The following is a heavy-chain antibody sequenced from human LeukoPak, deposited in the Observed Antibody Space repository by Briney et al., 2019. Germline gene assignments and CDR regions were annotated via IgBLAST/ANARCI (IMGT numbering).Heavy chain of an antibody. V-gene: IGHV3-23*01. CDR1: GFTFSSYA. Sequence: GGSLRLSCAASGFTFSSYAMNWVRQAPGKGLEWVSAVSGSGGSTYYADSVKGRFTISRDNSKNTLYLQMNSLRAEDTAVYYCAKGTSSGWPNWFDPWGQGTLSPSPQ. CDR3: AKGTSSGWPNWFDP. J-gene: IGHJ5*02. D-gene: IGHD6-19*01. CDR2: VSGSGGST.